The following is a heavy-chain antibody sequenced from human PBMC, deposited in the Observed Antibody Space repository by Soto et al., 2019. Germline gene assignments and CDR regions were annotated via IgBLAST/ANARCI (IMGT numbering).Heavy chain of an antibody. Sequence: ASVTVSCKVSGYTLSELSMHWVRQAPGKGLEWMGGFDPEDVKTIYAQKFQGRVTMTEDTSTDTAYMELSSLRSEDTAVYYCATDRAVPMDVWGQGTTVTVSS. D-gene: IGHD6-19*01. J-gene: IGHJ6*02. CDR2: FDPEDVKT. V-gene: IGHV1-24*01. CDR3: ATDRAVPMDV. CDR1: GYTLSELS.